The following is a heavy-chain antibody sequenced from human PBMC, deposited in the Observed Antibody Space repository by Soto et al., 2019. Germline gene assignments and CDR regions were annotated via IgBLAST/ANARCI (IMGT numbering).Heavy chain of an antibody. Sequence: PGGSLRLSCAASGFTFSSHAMSWVRQAPGKGLEWVSAISGSGGSTYYADSVKGRFTISRDNSKNTLYLQMNSLRAEDTAVYYCAKENGYSSSWFEFDYWGQGTLVTVSS. CDR2: ISGSGGST. V-gene: IGHV3-23*01. CDR3: AKENGYSSSWFEFDY. J-gene: IGHJ4*02. D-gene: IGHD6-13*01. CDR1: GFTFSSHA.